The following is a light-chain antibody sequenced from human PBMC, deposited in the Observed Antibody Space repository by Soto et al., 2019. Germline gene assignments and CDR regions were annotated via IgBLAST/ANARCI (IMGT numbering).Light chain of an antibody. V-gene: IGKV3-20*01. CDR3: QQYGSSPPLT. J-gene: IGKJ4*01. CDR2: GAS. Sequence: EIVLTQSPGTLSLSPGVRATLSCRASQSVSSSYLAWYQQKPGQAPRLLIYGASSRATGIPDRFSGSGSGTDFTLTISRLEPEDFAVYYCQQYGSSPPLTFGGGTKVDIK. CDR1: QSVSSSY.